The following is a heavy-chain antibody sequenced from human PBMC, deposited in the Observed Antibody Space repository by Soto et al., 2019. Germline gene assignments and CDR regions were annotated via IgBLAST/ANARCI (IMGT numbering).Heavy chain of an antibody. CDR2: IYYSGST. Sequence: QVQLQESGPGLVKPSETLSLTCTVSGGSISSYYWSWIRQPPGKGLEWVGYIYYSGSTNYNPSLKSRATISVDTSKSQFSLKLSSVTAADTAVYYCARDRARFLEWLHIDVWGKGTTVTGSS. V-gene: IGHV4-59*01. CDR3: ARDRARFLEWLHIDV. CDR1: GGSISSYY. J-gene: IGHJ6*03. D-gene: IGHD3-3*01.